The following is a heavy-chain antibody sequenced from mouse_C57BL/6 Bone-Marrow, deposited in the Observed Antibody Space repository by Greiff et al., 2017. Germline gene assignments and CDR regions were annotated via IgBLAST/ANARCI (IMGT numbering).Heavy chain of an antibody. CDR1: GYAFSSSW. J-gene: IGHJ4*01. D-gene: IGHD2-1*01. Sequence: VQLQQSGPELVKPGASVKISCKASGYAFSSSWMNWVKQMPGKGLEWIGRIYPGDGDTNYNGKFKGKATLTADKSSSTAYMQLSSLTSEDSAVYFCARRRDYGNYGKYYAMDYWGQGTSVTVSS. CDR2: IYPGDGDT. CDR3: ARRRDYGNYGKYYAMDY. V-gene: IGHV1-82*01.